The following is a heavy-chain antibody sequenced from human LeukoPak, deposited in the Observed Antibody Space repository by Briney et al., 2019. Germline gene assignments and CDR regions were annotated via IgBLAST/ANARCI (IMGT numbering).Heavy chain of an antibody. CDR3: ARGAYYYAP. J-gene: IGHJ5*02. V-gene: IGHV4-59*01. D-gene: IGHD3-10*01. CDR1: GDSISSYY. CDR2: ISYSGST. Sequence: SETLSLTCTVSGDSISSYYWSWIRQPPGKGLEWIGYISYSGSTNYNPSLESRVTISVDTSKNQFSLKLSSVTAADTAVYYCARGAYYYAPWGQGTLVTVSS.